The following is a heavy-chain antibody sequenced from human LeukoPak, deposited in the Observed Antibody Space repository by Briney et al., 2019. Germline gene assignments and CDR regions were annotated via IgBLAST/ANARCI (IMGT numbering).Heavy chain of an antibody. CDR1: GFTFSGSA. CDR3: TRRTGAGSYYFDF. V-gene: IGHV3-73*01. CDR2: IRSKANSYAT. Sequence: GGSLRLSCAASGFTFSGSAMHWVRQASGKGPEWVGRIRSKANSYATAYAASVKGRFTISRDDSKNTAYLQMNSLKTEDTAVYYCTRRTGAGSYYFDFWGQGTLVTVSS. D-gene: IGHD6-25*01. J-gene: IGHJ4*02.